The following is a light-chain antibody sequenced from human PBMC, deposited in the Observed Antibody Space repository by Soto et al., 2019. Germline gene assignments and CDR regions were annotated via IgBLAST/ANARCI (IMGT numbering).Light chain of an antibody. CDR1: QSISIS. CDR3: QQTYSTPQP. J-gene: IGKJ5*01. Sequence: DIQMTQSPSSLSASVGDRVTITCRASQSISISLNWYQLKPGKAPKLLINIASSLQSGVPSRFSGSGSGTDFTLTISNVQPEDFATYYCQQTYSTPQPFGQGTRLEIK. CDR2: IAS. V-gene: IGKV1-39*01.